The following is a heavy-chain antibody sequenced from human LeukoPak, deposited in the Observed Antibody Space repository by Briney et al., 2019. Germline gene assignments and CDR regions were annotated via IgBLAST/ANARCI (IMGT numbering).Heavy chain of an antibody. CDR3: ARISAGGFDI. V-gene: IGHV4-59*01. J-gene: IGHJ3*02. D-gene: IGHD3-10*01. CDR1: GGSISSYY. CDR2: IYYSGST. Sequence: PSETLSLTCTVSGGSISSYYWSWIRQPPGKGLEWIGYIYYSGSTNYNPSLKSRATISVDTSKNQFSLKLSSVTAADTAVYYCARISAGGFDIWGQGTMVTVSS.